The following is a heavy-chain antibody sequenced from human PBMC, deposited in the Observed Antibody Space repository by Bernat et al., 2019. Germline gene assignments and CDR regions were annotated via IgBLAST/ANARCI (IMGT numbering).Heavy chain of an antibody. Sequence: QVQLVESGGGVVQPGRSLRLSCAASGFTFSTYGMHWVRQAPGKGLEWVVVISYDGSNKYYADSVKGRFTISRDNSKNTLFLQMNSLRAEDTAVYYCTKGPNHYYDSSGYMYYFDYWGQGALVTVSS. CDR2: ISYDGSNK. D-gene: IGHD3-22*01. CDR3: TKGPNHYYDSSGYMYYFDY. V-gene: IGHV3-30*18. CDR1: GFTFSTYG. J-gene: IGHJ4*02.